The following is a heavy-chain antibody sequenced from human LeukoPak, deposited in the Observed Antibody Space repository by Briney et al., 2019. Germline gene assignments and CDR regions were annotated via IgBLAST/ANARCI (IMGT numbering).Heavy chain of an antibody. Sequence: PSETLSLTCTVSGASFSNYYWSWIRQPPGKGLEWIGHIYSSGSTNYNPSLKSRLTISLDTSKNQFPLRLSSVTAADTAVYYCARQFDPWGQGILVTVSS. CDR2: IYSSGST. J-gene: IGHJ5*02. CDR1: GASFSNYY. CDR3: ARQFDP. V-gene: IGHV4-59*08.